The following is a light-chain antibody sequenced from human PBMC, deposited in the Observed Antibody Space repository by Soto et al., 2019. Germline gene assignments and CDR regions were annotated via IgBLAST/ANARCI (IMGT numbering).Light chain of an antibody. Sequence: QSALTQPASVSGSPGQSITISCTATSRDVGGYNYVSWYQQHPGKAPKLMIYDVSNRPSGVSNRFSGSKSGNTASLTISGLQAEDEADYYCSSYTSSSTLDVVFGGGTKLTVL. CDR2: DVS. V-gene: IGLV2-14*01. J-gene: IGLJ2*01. CDR1: SRDVGGYNY. CDR3: SSYTSSSTLDVV.